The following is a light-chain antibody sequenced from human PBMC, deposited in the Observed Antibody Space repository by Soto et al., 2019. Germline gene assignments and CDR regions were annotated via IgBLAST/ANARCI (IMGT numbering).Light chain of an antibody. Sequence: EIVMTQSPGTLSLSPGERATLSCRASQSVSSNLAWYQQIPGQAPRLLIYGASTRDTGIPARFSGSGSGTEFTLAISSLQSEDFAVYYCQQYNNWTQTFGLGTKVEIK. J-gene: IGKJ1*01. CDR2: GAS. CDR3: QQYNNWTQT. CDR1: QSVSSN. V-gene: IGKV3-15*01.